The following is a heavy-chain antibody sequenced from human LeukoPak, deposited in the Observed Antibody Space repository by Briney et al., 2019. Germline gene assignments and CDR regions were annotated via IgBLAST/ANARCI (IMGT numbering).Heavy chain of an antibody. Sequence: SSETLSLTCAVYGGSFSGYYWSWIRQPPGKGLEWIGEINHSGGTNYNPSLKSRVTISVDTSKNQFSLKLSSVIAADTAVYYCARGRYYYDSSGYRTSADFDYWGQGTLVTVSS. CDR2: INHSGGT. CDR3: ARGRYYYDSSGYRTSADFDY. D-gene: IGHD3-22*01. CDR1: GGSFSGYY. V-gene: IGHV4-34*01. J-gene: IGHJ4*02.